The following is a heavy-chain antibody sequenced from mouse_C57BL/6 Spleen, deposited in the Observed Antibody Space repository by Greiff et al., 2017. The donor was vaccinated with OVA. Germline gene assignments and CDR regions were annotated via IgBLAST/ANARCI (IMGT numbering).Heavy chain of an antibody. CDR1: GYTFTSYG. D-gene: IGHD2-4*01. J-gene: IGHJ1*03. CDR2: IYPRSGNN. Sequence: QVQLQQSGAELARPGASVKLSCKASGYTFTSYGISWVKQRTGQGLEWIGEIYPRSGNNYYNEKFKGKATLTADKSSSTAYMELRSLTSEDSAVYFCARGDYDVYWYFDVWGTGTTVTVSS. V-gene: IGHV1-81*01. CDR3: ARGDYDVYWYFDV.